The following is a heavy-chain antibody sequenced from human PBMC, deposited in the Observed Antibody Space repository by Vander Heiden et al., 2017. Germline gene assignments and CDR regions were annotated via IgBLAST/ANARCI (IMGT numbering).Heavy chain of an antibody. Sequence: QVQLIETICLLLLPRRCLRLSCAVSGFAFSSYGMHWVRQAPGKGLEWVAVIWYDGSNKYYADSVKGRFTISRDNSKNTRYLQMNRLRAEDTAVYYCARDGLEHGMDVWGQGTTVTVSS. CDR3: ARDGLEHGMDV. J-gene: IGHJ6*02. CDR1: GFAFSSYG. CDR2: IWYDGSNK. V-gene: IGHV3-33*01. D-gene: IGHD5-12*01.